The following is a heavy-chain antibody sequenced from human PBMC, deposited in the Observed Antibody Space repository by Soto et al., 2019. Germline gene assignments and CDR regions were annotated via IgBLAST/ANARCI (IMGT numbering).Heavy chain of an antibody. CDR2: LYHSGTT. Sequence: QVHLQESGPGLVKPSGTLSLTCAVSGGXIXXXXXXXXXXPPGKGLEWIGELYHSGTTNYNPSLRGRVTISVDKSNNQFSLNLNSVTAADSAIYYCARHIAVPRTRGFDYWGQGNLVTVSS. J-gene: IGHJ4*02. V-gene: IGHV4-4*02. D-gene: IGHD6-19*01. CDR1: GGXIXXXX. CDR3: ARHIAVPRTRGFDY.